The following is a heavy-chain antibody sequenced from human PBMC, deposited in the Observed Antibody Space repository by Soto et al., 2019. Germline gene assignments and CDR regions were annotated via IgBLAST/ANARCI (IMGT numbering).Heavy chain of an antibody. Sequence: QVQLVQSGAEVKKPGSSVKVSCKASGGTFSSSAISWVRQAPGQGLEWMGAIIPVFGTAHYAQKFQGRVTITADNPTSTAYMELSRLRSEDTAWYYCARERQERGKDVGGKGPRSPSPQ. J-gene: IGHJ6*01. CDR3: ARERQERGKDV. D-gene: IGHD6-25*01. V-gene: IGHV1-69*06. CDR2: IIPVFGTA. CDR1: GGTFSSSA.